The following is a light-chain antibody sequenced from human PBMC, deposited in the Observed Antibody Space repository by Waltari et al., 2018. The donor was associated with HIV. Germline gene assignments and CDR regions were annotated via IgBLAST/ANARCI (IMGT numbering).Light chain of an antibody. CDR2: AAS. CDR3: LQSGSFPHS. V-gene: IGKV1-39*01. CDR1: QAIRDY. J-gene: IGKJ1*01. Sequence: IQMTQSPSSLSSSVGDRITITCRASQAIRDYLIWYQQRPGKAPQLLIYAASNLQTGVPSRFTGCGSGTDFTLTITNLQPEDSASYYCLQSGSFPHSFGRGTKVEV.